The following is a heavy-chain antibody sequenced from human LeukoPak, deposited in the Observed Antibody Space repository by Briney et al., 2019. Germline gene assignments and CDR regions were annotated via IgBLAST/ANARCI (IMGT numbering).Heavy chain of an antibody. J-gene: IGHJ4*02. CDR1: GYTLTELS. D-gene: IGHD3-22*01. CDR2: FDPENGET. V-gene: IGHV1-24*01. CDR3: TRSAVVLPYYFDY. Sequence: ASVKVSCKVSGYTLTELSMHWVRQAPGKGLEWMASFDPENGETLYAQEFQGRVTLTEDTSADTAYMELISLRSEDTAVYYCTRSAVVLPYYFDYWGQGTLVTVSS.